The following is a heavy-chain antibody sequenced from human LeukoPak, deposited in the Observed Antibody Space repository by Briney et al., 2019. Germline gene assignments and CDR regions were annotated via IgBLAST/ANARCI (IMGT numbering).Heavy chain of an antibody. CDR3: ARPYYYDSRIDP. J-gene: IGHJ5*02. CDR1: GGSISSGDYY. Sequence: SQTLSLTCTVSGGSISSGDYYWSWIRQPPGKGLEWIAYMYYSGSTYYNPSLKSRVTMSADTSKNQLSLKLSSVTAADTAVYYCARPYYYDSRIDPWGRGVLVTVSS. CDR2: MYYSGST. V-gene: IGHV4-30-4*01. D-gene: IGHD3-22*01.